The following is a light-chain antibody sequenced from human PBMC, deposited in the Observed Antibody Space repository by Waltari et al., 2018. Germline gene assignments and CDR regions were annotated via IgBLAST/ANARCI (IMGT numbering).Light chain of an antibody. CDR2: DVS. Sequence: QSALTQPRSVSGSPGPSVTIFCTGTSSDVGRYGFFPCYQQHPGKAPKVIIYDVSKRPSGVPDRFSGSKSGNTASLTISGLQPDDEADYYCCSYAATYTFVFGTGTKVTVL. J-gene: IGLJ1*01. CDR1: SSDVGRYGF. V-gene: IGLV2-11*01. CDR3: CSYAATYTFV.